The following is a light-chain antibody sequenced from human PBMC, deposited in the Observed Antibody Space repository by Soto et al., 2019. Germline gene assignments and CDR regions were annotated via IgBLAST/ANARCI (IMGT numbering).Light chain of an antibody. CDR3: HQYQSIPFT. CDR2: WSS. CDR1: QSVLHRSNGNSY. J-gene: IGKJ3*01. Sequence: DIVMTQSPDFLAVSLGERATIKCRSSQSVLHRSNGNSYVAWYQQKPGQPPKLLIYWSSTRESGVPDRFSGSGSGTDFTLTDNSLQAEVAAVYYCHQYQSIPFTFGPGTKVHI. V-gene: IGKV4-1*01.